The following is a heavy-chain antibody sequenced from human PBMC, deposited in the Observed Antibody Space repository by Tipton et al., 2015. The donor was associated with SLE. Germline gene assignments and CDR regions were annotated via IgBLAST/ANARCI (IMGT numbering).Heavy chain of an antibody. Sequence: GSLRLSCAASGFTFSSYWMSCVRQAPGKGLEWVANIKQDGSEKYYVDSVKGRFTISRDNAKNSLYLQMNSLRAEDTAVYYCARARGRYCSGGSCLYYFDYWGQGTLVTVSS. J-gene: IGHJ4*02. V-gene: IGHV3-7*01. CDR2: IKQDGSEK. CDR3: ARARGRYCSGGSCLYYFDY. CDR1: GFTFSSYW. D-gene: IGHD2-15*01.